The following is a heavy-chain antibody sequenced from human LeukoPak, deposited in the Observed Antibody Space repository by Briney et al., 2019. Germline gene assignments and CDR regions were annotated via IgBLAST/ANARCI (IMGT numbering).Heavy chain of an antibody. D-gene: IGHD6-13*01. CDR1: SASFSSYY. V-gene: IGHV4-59*08. CDR3: ARHGQQLENNAFDM. Sequence: NSSETLSLTCTVSSASFSSYYWSWIRQPPGKGLEWIDYSRNSGFTKYNASLKSRVTISIDTSQNQFSLKLTSVTAADTAVYYCARHGQQLENNAFDMWGQGTMVTVSS. CDR2: SRNSGFT. J-gene: IGHJ3*02.